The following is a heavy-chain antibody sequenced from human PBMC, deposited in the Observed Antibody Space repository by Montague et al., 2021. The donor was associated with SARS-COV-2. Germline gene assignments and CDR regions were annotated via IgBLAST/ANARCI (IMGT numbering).Heavy chain of an antibody. J-gene: IGHJ3*02. CDR1: GGSISSSGYY. D-gene: IGHD5-12*01. V-gene: IGHV4-31*03. Sequence: TLSLTCTVSGGSISSSGYYWSWIRQQPGKGLEWIGYIYYSGSTYYNPSLKSRVTISVDTSKNQLSLKLSSVTAADTAVYYCARDRYSGYALDALDIWGQGTLVTVSS. CDR3: ARDRYSGYALDALDI. CDR2: IYYSGST.